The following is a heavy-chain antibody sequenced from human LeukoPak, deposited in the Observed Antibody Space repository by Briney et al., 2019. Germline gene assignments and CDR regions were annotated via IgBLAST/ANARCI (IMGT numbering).Heavy chain of an antibody. CDR3: ARERRDGYNVYYYYNYMDV. J-gene: IGHJ6*03. D-gene: IGHD5-24*01. V-gene: IGHV4-38-2*02. Sequence: SSETLSLTCTVSGYSISSGYYWGWIRQPPGKGLEWIGSIYHSGSTYYNPSLKSRVTISVDTSKNQFSLKLSSVTAADTAVYYCARERRDGYNVYYYYNYMDVWGKGTTVTVSS. CDR2: IYHSGST. CDR1: GYSISSGYY.